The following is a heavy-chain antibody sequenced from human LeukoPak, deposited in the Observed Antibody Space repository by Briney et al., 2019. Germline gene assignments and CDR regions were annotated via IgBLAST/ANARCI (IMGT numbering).Heavy chain of an antibody. CDR1: GFTFSSYG. J-gene: IGHJ4*02. CDR3: ARTGITGTSGGDY. CDR2: IWYDGSNK. Sequence: GRSLRLSCAASGFTFSSYGMHWVRQAPGKGLEWVAVIWYDGSNKYYADSVKGRFTISRDNSKNTLYLQMNSLTAADTAVYYCARTGITGTSGGDYWGQGTLVTVSS. V-gene: IGHV3-33*01. D-gene: IGHD1-20*01.